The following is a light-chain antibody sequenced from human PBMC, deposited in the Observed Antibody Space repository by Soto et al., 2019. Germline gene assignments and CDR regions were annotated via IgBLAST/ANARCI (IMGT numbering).Light chain of an antibody. V-gene: IGKV3-15*01. CDR2: GAS. CDR1: QSVSSI. CDR3: QQYNNWPRT. Sequence: DILMTQSPPALSVSPGERATFSCRASQSVSSILAWYQQKPGQAPRLRIYGASTRATDIPARFSGSGYGTEFTLTISSLQSEDFAVYYCQQYNNWPRTCGQGTKVDIK. J-gene: IGKJ1*01.